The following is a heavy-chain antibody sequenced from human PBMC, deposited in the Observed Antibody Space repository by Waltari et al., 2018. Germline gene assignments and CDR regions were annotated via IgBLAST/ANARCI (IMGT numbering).Heavy chain of an antibody. CDR3: AHRLGGSGSYYKGNWYFDR. J-gene: IGHJ2*01. V-gene: IGHV2-5*01. CDR2: IYWNDDK. D-gene: IGHD3-10*01. CDR1: GFSLSTSGVG. Sequence: QITLKESGPTLVKPTQTLTLTCTFSGFSLSTSGVGVGWIRQPPGKALEWFALIYWNDDKRYSPSLKSRLTITKDTSKNQVVLTMTNMDPVDTATYYCAHRLGGSGSYYKGNWYFDRWGRGTLVTVSS.